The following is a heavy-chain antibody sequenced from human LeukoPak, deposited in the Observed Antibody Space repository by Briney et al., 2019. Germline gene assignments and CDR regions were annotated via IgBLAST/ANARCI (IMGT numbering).Heavy chain of an antibody. CDR1: GGSITGYY. CDR3: AREGSGWYMDY. Sequence: SETLSLTCTVSGGSITGYYWRWIRQPAGKGLERIGRIYSSGTTKYNPSLKSRVSMSEDTSKNQFSLKLSSVTAADTAIYYCAREGSGWYMDYWGQGTLVTVSS. CDR2: IYSSGTT. V-gene: IGHV4-4*07. D-gene: IGHD6-19*01. J-gene: IGHJ4*02.